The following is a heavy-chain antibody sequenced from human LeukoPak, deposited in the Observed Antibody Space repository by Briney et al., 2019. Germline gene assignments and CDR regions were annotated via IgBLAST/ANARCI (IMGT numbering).Heavy chain of an antibody. CDR3: ARVLFYSSGNKSNRVDY. J-gene: IGHJ4*02. D-gene: IGHD6-19*01. Sequence: ASVRVSCKASGYTFTGYYIHWVRQAPGQGLEWMGWINPDSGGTNYAQKFQGRVTMTRDTSIRTAYMELSRLRSDDTAVYYCARVLFYSSGNKSNRVDYWGQGTLVTVSS. CDR1: GYTFTGYY. CDR2: INPDSGGT. V-gene: IGHV1-2*02.